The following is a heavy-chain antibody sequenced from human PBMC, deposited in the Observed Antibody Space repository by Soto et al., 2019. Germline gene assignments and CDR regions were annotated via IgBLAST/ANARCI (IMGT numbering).Heavy chain of an antibody. D-gene: IGHD3-22*01. CDR2: IYHSGST. J-gene: IGHJ4*02. CDR3: ARDVGYHYDGSPSGQFDF. V-gene: IGHV4-4*02. CDR1: GNSISTTNW. Sequence: SETLSLTCVVSGNSISTTNWRSWVRQSPGKGLEWIGEIYHSGSTNYNPSLKSRVTISVDKSQNQFSLKLSSVTAADTAVYYCARDVGYHYDGSPSGQFDFWGQGTLVTVSS.